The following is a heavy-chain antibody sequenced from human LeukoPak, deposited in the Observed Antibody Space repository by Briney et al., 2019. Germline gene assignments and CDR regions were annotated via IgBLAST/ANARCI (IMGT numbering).Heavy chain of an antibody. CDR2: IIPIFGTA. D-gene: IGHD2-2*02. V-gene: IGHV1-69*13. J-gene: IGHJ6*03. CDR1: GGTFSSYA. Sequence: SVKVSCKASGGTFSSYAISWVRQAPGQGLEWMGGIIPIFGTANYAQKFQGRVTITADESTSTAYMELSSLRSEDTAVYYCARASTSCYTVRVRALVCYYYMDVWGKGTTVTVSS. CDR3: ARASTSCYTVRVRALVCYYYMDV.